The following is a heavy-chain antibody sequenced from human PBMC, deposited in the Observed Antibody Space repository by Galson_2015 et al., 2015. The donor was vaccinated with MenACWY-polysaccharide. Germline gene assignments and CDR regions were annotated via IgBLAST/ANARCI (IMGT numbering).Heavy chain of an antibody. CDR3: ARQPTYYGSG. CDR1: GFTFSSYW. CDR2: INSDGSST. J-gene: IGHJ4*02. D-gene: IGHD3-10*01. V-gene: IGHV3-74*01. Sequence: SLRLSCAASGFTFSSYWMHWVRQVPGQGLVWVSRINSDGSSTSYADSVKGRITISRDNAKNTLYLQMNSLRAEDTAVYYCARQPTYYGSGWGQGTLVTVSP.